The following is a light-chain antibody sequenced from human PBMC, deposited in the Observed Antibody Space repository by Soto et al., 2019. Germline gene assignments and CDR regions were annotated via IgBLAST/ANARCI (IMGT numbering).Light chain of an antibody. Sequence: EIVWTQYPATLSLSLGERATLSRRPRHQGSRYLARYKHSPGQAPRLFIYDASKRATGIPGRFSGSGSGTDFTLPISSLEPEDFAVYYCQQRGNWPRTFGQGTKVDIK. CDR3: QQRGNWPRT. CDR1: HQGSRY. J-gene: IGKJ1*01. V-gene: IGKV3-11*01. CDR2: DAS.